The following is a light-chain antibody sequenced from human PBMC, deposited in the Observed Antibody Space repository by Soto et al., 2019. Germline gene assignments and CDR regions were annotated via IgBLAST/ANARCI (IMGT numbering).Light chain of an antibody. V-gene: IGKV3-15*01. J-gene: IGKJ3*01. Sequence: EREMAQSPSTLSVSAGERGTLXFRASQSIGSNPAWYQQQPAQAPTLLIFDASTRATGVPARFSGSGSGTEFTPPINSLQHEDFAAYFCQQYDNLHLTFGPGTKVDIK. CDR1: QSIGSN. CDR3: QQYDNLHLT. CDR2: DAS.